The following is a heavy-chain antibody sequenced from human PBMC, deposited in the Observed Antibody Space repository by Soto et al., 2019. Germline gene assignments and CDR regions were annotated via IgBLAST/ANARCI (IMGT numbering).Heavy chain of an antibody. CDR3: ARGEEQWLDGSLDY. CDR2: IIPIFGTA. CDR1: GGTFSSYA. Sequence: QVQLVQSGAEVKKPGSSVKVSCKASGGTFSSYAISWVRQAPGQGLEWMGGIIPIFGTANSAQKFQGRVTITADESTSTAYMELSSLRYEDTAVYYCARGEEQWLDGSLDYWGQGPLVTVSS. J-gene: IGHJ4*02. D-gene: IGHD6-19*01. V-gene: IGHV1-69*12.